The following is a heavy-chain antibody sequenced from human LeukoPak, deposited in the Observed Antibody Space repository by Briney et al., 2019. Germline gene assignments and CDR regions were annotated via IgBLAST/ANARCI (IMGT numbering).Heavy chain of an antibody. V-gene: IGHV3-23*01. D-gene: IGHD2-15*01. Sequence: GGSLRLSCAASRFTFSSYAMIWVRQAPGKGLEWVSGISGSGAGTYYADSVKGRFNISRDNSKNTLHLQMNSLRAEDTAVYYCAKGGTMTKKGYFDYWGQGTLVTVSP. CDR3: AKGGTMTKKGYFDY. CDR2: ISGSGAGT. CDR1: RFTFSSYA. J-gene: IGHJ4*02.